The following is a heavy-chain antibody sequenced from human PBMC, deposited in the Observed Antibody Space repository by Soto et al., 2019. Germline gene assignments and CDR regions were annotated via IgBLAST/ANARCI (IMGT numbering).Heavy chain of an antibody. CDR1: GYSIRSSDW. CDR2: ITHGGST. J-gene: IGHJ6*02. V-gene: IGHV4-28*01. D-gene: IGHD6-19*01. CDR3: ARMAVATFYYYAMDV. Sequence: KPSETLSLTCAVYGYSIRSSDWWGWIRQPPGKGLEWIGYITHGGSTNYNPSLKRRVTMSVDLSKNQFSLNLTSVTAVDTAVYYCARMAVATFYYYAMDVWGQGTTVTVSS.